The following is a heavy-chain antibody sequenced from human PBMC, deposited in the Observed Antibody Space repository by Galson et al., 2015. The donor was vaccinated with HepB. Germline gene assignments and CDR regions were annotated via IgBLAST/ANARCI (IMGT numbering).Heavy chain of an antibody. J-gene: IGHJ4*02. CDR2: INPSGGSA. V-gene: IGHV1-46*01. CDR3: ARDPPRGYYGSGSLDY. Sequence: SVKVSCKASGYTFTGYCMHWVRQAPGQGLEWMGIINPSGGSASYAQKFQDRVTMTRDTSTSTVYMELSSLRSEDTAVYYCARDPPRGYYGSGSLDYWGQGTLVTVSS. CDR1: GYTFTGYC. D-gene: IGHD3-10*01.